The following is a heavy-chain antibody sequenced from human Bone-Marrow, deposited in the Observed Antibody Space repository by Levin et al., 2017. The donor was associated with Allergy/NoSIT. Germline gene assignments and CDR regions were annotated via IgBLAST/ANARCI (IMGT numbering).Heavy chain of an antibody. CDR3: ARAVDYVAYFDY. D-gene: IGHD4-17*01. CDR2: IYYSGST. Sequence: PSETLSLTCDVSGDSISSDKYWWTWIRQTPGRGLEWIGYIYYSGSTYYSPSLKSRVSLSVDTSKNQFSLRLTSVTAADTAVYFCARAVDYVAYFDYWGQGALVTVSS. CDR1: GDSISSDKYW. V-gene: IGHV4-30-4*01. J-gene: IGHJ4*02.